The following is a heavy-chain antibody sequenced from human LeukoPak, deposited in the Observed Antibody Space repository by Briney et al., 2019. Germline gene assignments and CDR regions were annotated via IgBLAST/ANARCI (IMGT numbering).Heavy chain of an antibody. D-gene: IGHD2-15*01. Sequence: PGGSLRLSCAASGFTFSSYAMSWVRQAPGKGLEWVSAISGSGGSTYYADSVKGRFTISRDNSKNTLYLQMNSLRAEDTAVYYRANHILGYCSGGSCANFDHWGQGTLVTVSS. CDR3: ANHILGYCSGGSCANFDH. CDR2: ISGSGGST. CDR1: GFTFSSYA. V-gene: IGHV3-23*01. J-gene: IGHJ4*02.